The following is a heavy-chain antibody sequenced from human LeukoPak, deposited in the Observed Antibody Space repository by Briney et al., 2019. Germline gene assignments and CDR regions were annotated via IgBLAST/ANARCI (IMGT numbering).Heavy chain of an antibody. J-gene: IGHJ3*02. CDR1: GYSFTSYW. CDR2: IYPGDSDT. CDR3: ARRPSIFGVVKREIDI. D-gene: IGHD3-3*01. V-gene: IGHV5-51*01. Sequence: GESLKISCKGSGYSFTSYWIGWVRQMPGKGLEWMGIIYPGDSDTRYSPSFQGQVTISADKSISTAYLQWSSLKASDTAMYYCARRPSIFGVVKREIDIWGQGTMVTVSS.